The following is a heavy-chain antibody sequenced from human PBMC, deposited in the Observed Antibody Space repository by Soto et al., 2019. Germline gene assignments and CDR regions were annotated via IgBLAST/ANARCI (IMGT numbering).Heavy chain of an antibody. CDR1: GFTFSNSW. V-gene: IGHV3-74*01. J-gene: IGHJ4*02. CDR3: VKVLARGVGVPRFYFDS. CDR2: INADGTCT. Sequence: GGSLRLSCAASGFTFSNSWMHWVRQVSGKGLEWVSRINADGTCTSYADSVKGRFTISRDNAKNTLYLHVNSLRAEDTAVYYCVKVLARGVGVPRFYFDSWGQGALVTVSS. D-gene: IGHD2-2*01.